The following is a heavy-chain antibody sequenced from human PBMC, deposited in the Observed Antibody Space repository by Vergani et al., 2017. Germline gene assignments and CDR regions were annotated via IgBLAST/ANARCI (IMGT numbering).Heavy chain of an antibody. CDR2: ISSDGGST. CDR1: GFTLSNYA. J-gene: IGHJ4*02. D-gene: IGHD3-22*01. CDR3: AGPQGTSAYYYGGFDY. Sequence: EVQLLESGGGLVQPGGSLRLSCAGSGFTLSNYAMSWVRQGPGKGLEWVSTISSDGGSTYYADSVKGRFTISRDNSKNTLSLQMNSLTAEDTAIYYCAGPQGTSAYYYGGFDYWGQGILVTVSS. V-gene: IGHV3-23*01.